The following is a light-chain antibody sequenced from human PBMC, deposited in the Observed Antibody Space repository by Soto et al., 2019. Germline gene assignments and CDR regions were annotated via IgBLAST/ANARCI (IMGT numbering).Light chain of an antibody. J-gene: IGKJ1*01. CDR3: QQYNSYPRT. Sequence: DIQMTQPPSTLSASVGDRVTITCRASQSISSWLAWYQQKPGKAPKLLIYDASSLESGVPSRFSGSGSGTEFTLTISSLQPDDFATYYCQQYNSYPRTFGQGTMVDI. V-gene: IGKV1-5*01. CDR2: DAS. CDR1: QSISSW.